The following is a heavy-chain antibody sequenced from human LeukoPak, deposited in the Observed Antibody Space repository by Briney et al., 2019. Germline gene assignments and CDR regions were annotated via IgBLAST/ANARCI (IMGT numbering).Heavy chain of an antibody. CDR2: IKQDGSEK. CDR3: ARDFRGTYFEADAFDI. D-gene: IGHD1-26*01. V-gene: IGHV3-7*01. Sequence: PGGSLRLSCAASGFTFSTYWMSWVRQAPGKGLEWVAHIKQDGSEKYYVDSVKGRFTISRDNAENSLYLQMNSLRAEDTAVYYCARDFRGTYFEADAFDIWGQGTMVTVSS. CDR1: GFTFSTYW. J-gene: IGHJ3*02.